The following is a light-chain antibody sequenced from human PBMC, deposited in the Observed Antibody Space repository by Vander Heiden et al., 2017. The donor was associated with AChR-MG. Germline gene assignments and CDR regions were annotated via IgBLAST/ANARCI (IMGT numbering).Light chain of an antibody. V-gene: IGKV1-12*01. CDR2: AAS. Sequence: DIQMTQSPSSVSASVGDRVTITCRASQTISSWLGWYQQKPGKAPKLLIYAASVLQSGVPSRFSGSGSGTDFTLTISSLQPEDFATYYCQQANSFPLTFGGGTKVEIK. J-gene: IGKJ4*01. CDR1: QTISSW. CDR3: QQANSFPLT.